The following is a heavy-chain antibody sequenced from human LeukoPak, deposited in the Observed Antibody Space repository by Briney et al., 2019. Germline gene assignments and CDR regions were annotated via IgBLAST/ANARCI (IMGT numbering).Heavy chain of an antibody. V-gene: IGHV1-2*02. CDR3: ARGRGSGTQQLSNWFDP. CDR2: INPNSGGT. Sequence: ASVKVSCKASGYTFTASYMHWVRQAPGQGLEWMGWINPNSGGTKFAQKFQGRVTMTRDTSVTTAYMELSRLGSDDTAVYYCARGRGSGTQQLSNWFDPWGQGTLVTVSS. CDR1: GYTFTASY. D-gene: IGHD3-10*01. J-gene: IGHJ5*02.